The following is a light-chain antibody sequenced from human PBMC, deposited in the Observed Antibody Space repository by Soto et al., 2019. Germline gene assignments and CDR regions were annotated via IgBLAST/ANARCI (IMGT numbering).Light chain of an antibody. Sequence: DIQMTQSPSSLSASVGDRVTITCRASQSITSYLNSNQQKPGKGPKFLIYVASTLQSGVPSRFSGSGSGTYFTITTTSMQTEDFAAHFCQQLYTYPLTFGGGTKVDSK. CDR1: QSITSY. CDR2: VAS. V-gene: IGKV1-39*01. CDR3: QQLYTYPLT. J-gene: IGKJ4*01.